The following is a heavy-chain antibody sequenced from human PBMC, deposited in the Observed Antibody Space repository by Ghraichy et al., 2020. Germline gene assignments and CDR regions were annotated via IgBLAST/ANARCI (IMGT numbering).Heavy chain of an antibody. D-gene: IGHD2-15*01. V-gene: IGHV4-4*07. J-gene: IGHJ6*02. CDR2: IYTSGST. CDR3: ARDGVVVAATDYYYYGMDV. CDR1: GGSISSYY. Sequence: SETLSLTCTVSGGSISSYYWSWIRQPAGKGLEWIGRIYTSGSTNYNPSLKSRVTMSVDTSKNQFSLKLSSVTAADTAVYYCARDGVVVAATDYYYYGMDVWGQGTTVTVSS.